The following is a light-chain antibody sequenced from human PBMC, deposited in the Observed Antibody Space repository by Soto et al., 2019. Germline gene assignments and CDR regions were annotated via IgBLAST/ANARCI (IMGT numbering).Light chain of an antibody. CDR1: QSVSSGS. V-gene: IGKV3-20*01. CDR3: QQHGDWPPWT. Sequence: VLTQSPGTLPLSPGESATLSCRASQSVSSGSLAWYQQKPGQGPRLLIYGAYSRATGIPDRFSGSGSGTDFTLTISRLEPEDFAVYYCQQHGDWPPWTFGQGTKVDI. CDR2: GAY. J-gene: IGKJ1*01.